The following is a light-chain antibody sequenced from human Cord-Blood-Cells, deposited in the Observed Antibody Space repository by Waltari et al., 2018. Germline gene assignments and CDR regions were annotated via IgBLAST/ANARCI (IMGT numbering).Light chain of an antibody. CDR3: SSYISSSTYV. CDR2: DVS. Sequence: QSALTQPASVSGSPGQSITISCTGTSSDVGGYNYVSWYQQHPDKAPKLMIYDVSKQPSGVSNRFSGSKSGNTASLTISGLQAEDEADYYCSSYISSSTYVFGTGTKVTVL. CDR1: SSDVGGYNY. J-gene: IGLJ1*01. V-gene: IGLV2-14*01.